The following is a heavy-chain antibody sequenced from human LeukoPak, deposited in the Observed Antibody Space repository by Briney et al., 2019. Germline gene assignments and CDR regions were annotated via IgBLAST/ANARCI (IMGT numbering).Heavy chain of an antibody. CDR1: GGSIS. CDR2: IYYNGST. CDR3: ARSIVGAADFDY. J-gene: IGHJ4*02. D-gene: IGHD1-26*01. V-gene: IGHV4-59*01. Sequence: PSETLSLTCTVSGGSISIRQPPGKGLEWIGYIYYNGSTNYSPSLKSRVTIPVDTSKNQFSLKLSSVTAADTAVYYCARSIVGAADFDYWGQGTLVTVSS.